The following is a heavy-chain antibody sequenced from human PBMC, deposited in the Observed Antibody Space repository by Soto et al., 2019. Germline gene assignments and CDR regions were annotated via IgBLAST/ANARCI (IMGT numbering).Heavy chain of an antibody. CDR3: ARESEDLTSNFGY. V-gene: IGHV3-21*06. Sequence: PGGSLRLSCAASGFIFTRYSMNWVRQAPGKGLEWVSSISSTTNYIYYGDSMKGRFTISRDNAKNSLYLEMNSLRAEDTAVYYCARESEDLTSNFGYWGQGTLVTVSS. CDR1: GFIFTRYS. CDR2: ISSTTNYI. J-gene: IGHJ4*02.